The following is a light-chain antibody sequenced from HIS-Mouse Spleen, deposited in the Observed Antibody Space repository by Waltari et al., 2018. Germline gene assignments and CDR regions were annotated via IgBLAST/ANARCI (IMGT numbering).Light chain of an antibody. J-gene: IGLJ2*01. CDR1: SSDVGGYNY. CDR3: SSYTSSSTLV. Sequence: QSALTQPASVSGSPGQSITISCTGTSSDVGGYNYVSWSQQHPAKAPKLMIYEVSNRPSGVSNRFSGSKSGNTASLTISGLQAEDEADYYCSSYTSSSTLVFGGGTKLTVL. CDR2: EVS. V-gene: IGLV2-14*01.